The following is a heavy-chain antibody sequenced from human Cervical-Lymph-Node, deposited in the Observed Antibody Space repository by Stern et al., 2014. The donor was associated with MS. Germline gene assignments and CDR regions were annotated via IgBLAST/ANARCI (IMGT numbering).Heavy chain of an antibody. J-gene: IGHJ6*02. V-gene: IGHV1-69*01. CDR3: ATEEEDTGYQTYGMDV. CDR2: MISVLNTP. CDR1: GGTFNSHA. D-gene: IGHD5-12*01. Sequence: QVQLVQSGPEMMKPGSSVKVSCKSSGGTFNSHAISWIRQAPGQGLEWVGVMISVLNTPNYAQKFHGRVTITADESTRTAYLEVSSLRYEDTAVYYCATEEEDTGYQTYGMDVWGQGTTVTVSS.